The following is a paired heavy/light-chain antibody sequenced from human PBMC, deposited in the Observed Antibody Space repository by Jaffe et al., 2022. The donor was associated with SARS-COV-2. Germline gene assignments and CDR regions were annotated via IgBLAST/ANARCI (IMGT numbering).Heavy chain of an antibody. V-gene: IGHV2-5*02. Sequence: QITLKESGPTLVKPTQTLTLTCTFSGFSLSTSGVGVGWIRQPPGKALEWLALIYWDDDKRYSPSLKSRLTITKDTSKNQVVLTMTNMDPVDTATYYCAHSSASDGDYYDSSGHLDYWGQGTLVTVSS. CDR3: AHSSASDGDYYDSSGHLDY. D-gene: IGHD3-22*01. CDR2: IYWDDDK. J-gene: IGHJ4*02. CDR1: GFSLSTSGVG.
Light chain of an antibody. CDR3: SSYTSSSPWV. V-gene: IGLV2-14*01. Sequence: QSALTQPASVSGSPGQSITISCTGTSSDVGGYNYVSWYQQHPGKAPKLMIYEVSNRPSGVPDRFSGSKSGNTASLTISGLQAEDEADYYCSSYTSSSPWVFGGGTKLTVL. J-gene: IGLJ3*02. CDR2: EVS. CDR1: SSDVGGYNY.